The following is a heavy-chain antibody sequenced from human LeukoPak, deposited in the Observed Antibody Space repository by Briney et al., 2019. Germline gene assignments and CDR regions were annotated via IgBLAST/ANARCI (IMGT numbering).Heavy chain of an antibody. J-gene: IGHJ4*02. Sequence: ASVKVSCKASGYTFTGYYMHWVRQAPGQGLEWMGWINPNSGGTNYAQKFQGRVTMTRDTSTSTVYMELSSLRSEDTAVYYCARDLPSYYYDFWSGTTNNRNYFDYWGQGTLVTVSS. CDR3: ARDLPSYYYDFWSGTTNNRNYFDY. V-gene: IGHV1-2*02. CDR2: INPNSGGT. CDR1: GYTFTGYY. D-gene: IGHD3-3*01.